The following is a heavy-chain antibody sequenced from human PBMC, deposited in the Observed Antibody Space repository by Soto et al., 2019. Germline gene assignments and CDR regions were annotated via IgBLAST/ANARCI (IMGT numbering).Heavy chain of an antibody. V-gene: IGHV3-7*05. J-gene: IGHJ6*02. CDR3: ARDGSTSWYSYDYHGMDV. Sequence: EVQLVESGGGLVQPGGSLRLSCGASGFTFRTYWLSWVRQVPGKGLEWVANINQDGSEKNYVDSVKGRFTISRDNAKNSLYRQMSSLRAEDTAIYYCARDGSTSWYSYDYHGMDVWGQGTTVTVSS. CDR2: INQDGSEK. CDR1: GFTFRTYW. D-gene: IGHD5-18*01.